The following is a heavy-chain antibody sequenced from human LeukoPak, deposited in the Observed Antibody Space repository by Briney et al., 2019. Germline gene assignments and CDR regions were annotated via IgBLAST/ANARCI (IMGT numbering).Heavy chain of an antibody. CDR3: ARDPDYYDSSGFNWFDP. V-gene: IGHV1-69*06. D-gene: IGHD3-22*01. J-gene: IGHJ5*02. Sequence: SVNVSCKPSGGTFSSYAISWVRQAPGQGLEWMGGILPIFGAANYARKFQGRVTITADKSTSAAYMELSSLRSEDTAVYYCARDPDYYDSSGFNWFDPWGQGTLVTVSS. CDR2: ILPIFGAA. CDR1: GGTFSSYA.